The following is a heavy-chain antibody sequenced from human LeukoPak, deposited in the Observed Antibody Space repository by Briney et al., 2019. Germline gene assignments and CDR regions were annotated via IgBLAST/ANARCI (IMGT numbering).Heavy chain of an antibody. Sequence: PSETLPLTCTVSGGSISSSYWSWIRQPPGKGLEWIGYIHYSGSTNYNPSLKSRATISVDTSKAHFSLKLSSATAADTAVYYCARHDPGWFDTWGQGTLVTVSS. CDR1: GGSISSSY. D-gene: IGHD7-27*01. V-gene: IGHV4-59*08. J-gene: IGHJ5*02. CDR3: ARHDPGWFDT. CDR2: IHYSGST.